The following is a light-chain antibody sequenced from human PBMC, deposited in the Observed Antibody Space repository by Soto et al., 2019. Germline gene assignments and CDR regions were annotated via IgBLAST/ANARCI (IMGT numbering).Light chain of an antibody. CDR3: SSYTSKSSLI. Sequence: QSVLTQPASVSGSPGQSITISCAGTMRDVGAYNLVSWFQQHPGRAPQLIIYEVRNRPSGISFRFSGSKSGNTASLTISGLQAEVEADYYCSSYTSKSSLIFGGGTKVTVL. V-gene: IGLV2-14*01. CDR1: MRDVGAYNL. CDR2: EVR. J-gene: IGLJ2*01.